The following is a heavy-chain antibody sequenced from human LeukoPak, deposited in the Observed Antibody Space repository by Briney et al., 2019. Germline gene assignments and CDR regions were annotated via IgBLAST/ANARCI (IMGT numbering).Heavy chain of an antibody. CDR1: GDSFSSVTDY. CDR2: GVYSAGT. Sequence: PSETLSLTCSVSGDSFSSVTDYWAWIRQPPGKGLEWIASGVYSAGTYYNPSLESRVAISADMSKTQISLKLTSVTGADTAVYYCARGYGIAARGYFDYWGQGTLVTVSS. V-gene: IGHV4-39*07. CDR3: ARGYGIAARGYFDY. D-gene: IGHD6-6*01. J-gene: IGHJ4*02.